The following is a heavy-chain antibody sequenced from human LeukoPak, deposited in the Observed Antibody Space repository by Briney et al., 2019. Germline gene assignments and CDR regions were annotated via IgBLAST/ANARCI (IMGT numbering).Heavy chain of an antibody. V-gene: IGHV7-4-1*02. CDR3: ARDPGDDFVVPGDP. D-gene: IGHD2-2*01. CDR1: GNAFIDYA. J-gene: IGHJ5*02. CDR2: INTNTGNP. Sequence: ASVKVSCKASGNAFIDYAINWVRQAPGQGLEWMGWINTNTGNPTYAQGFTGRFVFSLDTSVSTTYLQISSLKAEDTAVYYCARDPGDDFVVPGDPWGQGTLVTVSS.